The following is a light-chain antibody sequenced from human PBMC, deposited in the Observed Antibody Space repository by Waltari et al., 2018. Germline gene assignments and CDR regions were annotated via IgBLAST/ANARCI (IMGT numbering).Light chain of an antibody. V-gene: IGKV3-15*01. CDR1: QGVTTN. J-gene: IGKJ4*01. Sequence: EIVMTQSPATLSVSPGERATLSCRASQGVTTNLAWYQQKPGQAPRLLIYGAPTRATVIPARFSGSGSGTEFTLTISSLQSEDFAVYYCQQYNNWPPLTFGGGTKVEIK. CDR2: GAP. CDR3: QQYNNWPPLT.